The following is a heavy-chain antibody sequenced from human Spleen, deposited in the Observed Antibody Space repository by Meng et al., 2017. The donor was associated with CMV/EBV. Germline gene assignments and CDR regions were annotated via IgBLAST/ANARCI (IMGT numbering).Heavy chain of an antibody. V-gene: IGHV3-21*01. CDR2: ISSSNIYI. Sequence: GGSLRLSCAASGFTLSTYSMNWVRQAPGKGLEWVSSISSSNIYINYADSVRGRFTISRDNAKNSLFLQMNSLRAEDTAVYYCARELAVVWGNSFGYMDVWGQGTTVTVSS. J-gene: IGHJ6*03. CDR3: ARELAVVWGNSFGYMDV. D-gene: IGHD5-18*01. CDR1: GFTLSTYS.